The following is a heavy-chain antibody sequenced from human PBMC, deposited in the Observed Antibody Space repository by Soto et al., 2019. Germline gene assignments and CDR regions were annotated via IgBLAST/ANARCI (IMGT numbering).Heavy chain of an antibody. CDR3: ARVVGPRGGSWFDP. CDR1: GGSISSGGYY. V-gene: IGHV4-31*03. CDR2: IYYSGST. J-gene: IGHJ5*02. D-gene: IGHD3-16*01. Sequence: NPSETLSLTCTVSGGSISSGGYYWSWIRQHPGKGLEWIGYIYYSGSTYYNPSLKSRVTISVDTSKNQFSLKLSSVTAADTAVFYCARVVGPRGGSWFDPWGQGTLVTVSS.